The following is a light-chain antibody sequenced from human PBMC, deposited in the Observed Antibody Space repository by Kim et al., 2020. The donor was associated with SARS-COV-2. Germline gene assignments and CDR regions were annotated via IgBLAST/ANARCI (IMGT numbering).Light chain of an antibody. CDR2: QDN. CDR3: QAWDSSTVV. J-gene: IGLJ3*02. V-gene: IGLV3-1*01. Sequence: VSPGQTASITCSGDKLGDKYACWYQQKPGQAPVLVIYQDNKRPSGNPGRFSGSNSGNTATLTISGTQAMDEADYYCQAWDSSTVVFGGGTQLTVL. CDR1: KLGDKY.